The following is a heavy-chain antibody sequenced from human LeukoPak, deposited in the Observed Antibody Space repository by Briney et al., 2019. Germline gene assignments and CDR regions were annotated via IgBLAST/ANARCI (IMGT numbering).Heavy chain of an antibody. CDR3: ARGGPNWFDP. Sequence: SVKVSCKASGGTFSSYAIGWVRQAPGQGLEWMGGIIPIFGTANYAQKFQGRVTITTDESTSTAYMELSSLRSEDTAVYYCARGGPNWFDPWGQGTLVTVSS. CDR1: GGTFSSYA. V-gene: IGHV1-69*05. J-gene: IGHJ5*02. CDR2: IIPIFGTA.